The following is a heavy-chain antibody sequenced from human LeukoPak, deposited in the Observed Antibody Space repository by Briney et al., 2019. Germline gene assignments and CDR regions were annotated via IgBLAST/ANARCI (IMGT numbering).Heavy chain of an antibody. Sequence: SETLSLTCTVSGGSISSYYCTWIRQPAGKGLEWIGRIYTSGSTNYNSSLKSRVTMSVDTSKNQFSLNLTSVTAADPAVYYCARDSAERAWDYWGQGTLVTVSS. V-gene: IGHV4-4*07. D-gene: IGHD1-26*01. CDR1: GGSISSYY. J-gene: IGHJ4*02. CDR2: IYTSGST. CDR3: ARDSAERAWDY.